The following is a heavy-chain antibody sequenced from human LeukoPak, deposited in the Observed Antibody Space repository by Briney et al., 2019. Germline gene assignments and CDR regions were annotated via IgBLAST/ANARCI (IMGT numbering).Heavy chain of an antibody. J-gene: IGHJ4*02. CDR3: AKIGAVAGHFDY. V-gene: IGHV3-30*02. CDR2: IRYDGSDK. D-gene: IGHD6-19*01. Sequence: HPGGSLRLSCAASGFTFSRYGMHWVRQAPGMGLEWVAFIRYDGSDKSYADSVKGRFTISRDNSKNTLYLQMNSLRAEDTAMYYCAKIGAVAGHFDYWGQGTLVTVSS. CDR1: GFTFSRYG.